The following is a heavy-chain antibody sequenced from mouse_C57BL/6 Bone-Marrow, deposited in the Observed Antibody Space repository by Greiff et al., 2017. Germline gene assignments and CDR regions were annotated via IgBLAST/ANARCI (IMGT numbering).Heavy chain of an antibody. CDR2: ISDGGSYT. Sequence: EVKVEESGGGLVKPGGSLKLSCAASGFTFSSYAMSWVRQTPEKRLEWVATISDGGSYTYYPDNVKGRFTISRDNAKNNLYLQMSHLKSEDTAMYYCAREGDYYDYLYWGQGTLVTVSA. J-gene: IGHJ3*01. V-gene: IGHV5-4*01. CDR3: AREGDYYDYLY. CDR1: GFTFSSYA. D-gene: IGHD2-4*01.